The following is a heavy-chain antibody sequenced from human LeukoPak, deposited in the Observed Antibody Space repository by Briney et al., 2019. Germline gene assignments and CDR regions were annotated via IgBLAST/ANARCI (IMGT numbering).Heavy chain of an antibody. Sequence: SETLSLTCTVSGGSISSSSYYWGWIRQPPGKGLEWIGSIYYSGSTYYNPSLKSRVTISVDTSKNQFSLKLSSVTAADTAVYYCARHGGARFDYWGQGTLVTVSS. J-gene: IGHJ4*02. CDR3: ARHGGARFDY. D-gene: IGHD2-15*01. V-gene: IGHV4-39*07. CDR2: IYYSGST. CDR1: GGSISSSSYY.